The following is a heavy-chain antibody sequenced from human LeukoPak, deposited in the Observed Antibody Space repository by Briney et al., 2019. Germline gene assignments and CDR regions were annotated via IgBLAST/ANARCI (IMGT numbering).Heavy chain of an antibody. CDR2: INPNSGGT. CDR3: AREIVGATCFDY. CDR1: GYTLTDYY. D-gene: IGHD1-26*01. V-gene: IGHV1-2*06. J-gene: IGHJ4*02. Sequence: ASVKVSCKASGYTLTDYYMHWVRQAPGQGLEWMGRINPNSGGTNYAQKFQGRVTMTRDTSISTVYMELSRLRSDDTAVYYCAREIVGATCFDYWGQGTLVTVSS.